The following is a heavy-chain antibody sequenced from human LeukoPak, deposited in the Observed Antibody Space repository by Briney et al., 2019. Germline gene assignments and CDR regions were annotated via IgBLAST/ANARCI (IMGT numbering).Heavy chain of an antibody. V-gene: IGHV3-23*01. CDR2: FRGDGGST. J-gene: IGHJ4*02. Sequence: GGTLRLSCEVSGFTFSTFGMNWLRQAPGKGLEWVSRFRGDGGSTYYAESVKGRFTISRDNSKNTLYLQMNSLRAEDTAVYYCARELHSSGYPYFDYWGQGTLVTVSS. CDR1: GFTFSTFG. CDR3: ARELHSSGYPYFDY. D-gene: IGHD3-22*01.